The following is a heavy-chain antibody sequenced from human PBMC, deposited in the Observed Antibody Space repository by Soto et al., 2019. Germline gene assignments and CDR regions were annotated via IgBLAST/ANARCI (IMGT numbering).Heavy chain of an antibody. Sequence: GASVKVSCKASGYSFISYAMHWVRQAPGQRLEWMGWINAGNGNTKHSQKFQGRVTLTRDTSATTAYMELSSLRSEDTAVYYCAGTSDYDDAFDVWGQGTMVTVSS. CDR1: GYSFISYA. V-gene: IGHV1-3*01. D-gene: IGHD5-12*01. J-gene: IGHJ3*01. CDR3: AGTSDYDDAFDV. CDR2: INAGNGNT.